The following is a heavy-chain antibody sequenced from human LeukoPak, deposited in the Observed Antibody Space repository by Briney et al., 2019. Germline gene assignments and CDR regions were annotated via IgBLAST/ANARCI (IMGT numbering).Heavy chain of an antibody. D-gene: IGHD2-2*01. Sequence: ASVKVSCKASGYTFTSYAMNWVRQAPGQGLEWMGWINTNTGNPTYAQGFTGRFVFSLDTSVSTAYLQISSLKAEDTAVYYCARGRYCSSTSCYAPESRVERYYYYYYMDVWGKGTTVTVSS. J-gene: IGHJ6*03. V-gene: IGHV7-4-1*02. CDR2: INTNTGNP. CDR1: GYTFTSYA. CDR3: ARGRYCSSTSCYAPESRVERYYYYYYMDV.